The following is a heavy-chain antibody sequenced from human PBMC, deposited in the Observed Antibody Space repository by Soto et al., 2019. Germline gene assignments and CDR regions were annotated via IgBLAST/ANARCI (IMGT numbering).Heavy chain of an antibody. J-gene: IGHJ6*03. CDR3: ARAYYGSGSYHYYYYYMDV. CDR2: INHSGST. Sequence: SETLSLTCAVYGGSFSGYDWSWIRQPPGKGLEWIGEINHSGSTNYNPSLKSRVTISVDTSKNQFSLKLSSVTAADTAVYYCARAYYGSGSYHYYYYYMDVWGKGTTVTVSS. D-gene: IGHD3-10*01. V-gene: IGHV4-34*01. CDR1: GGSFSGYD.